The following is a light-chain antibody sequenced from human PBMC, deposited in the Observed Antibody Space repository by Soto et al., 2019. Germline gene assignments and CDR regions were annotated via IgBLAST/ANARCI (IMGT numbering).Light chain of an antibody. CDR3: CSYTDIALDVV. V-gene: IGLV2-14*01. CDR2: DVT. Sequence: QSALTQPASVSGSPGQSITISCTGTSSDIGDYDYVSWYRHLPGKAPKLLIFDVTHRPSGVSDRFSGSKSGNTASLTISGVRPEDEADYYCCSYTDIALDVVFGGGTKVTV. J-gene: IGLJ2*01. CDR1: SSDIGDYDY.